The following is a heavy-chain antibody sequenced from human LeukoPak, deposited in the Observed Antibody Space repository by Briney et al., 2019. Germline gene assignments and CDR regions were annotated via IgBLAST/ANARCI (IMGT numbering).Heavy chain of an antibody. CDR2: ISWNSGSI. CDR1: GFTFDDYA. J-gene: IGHJ4*02. D-gene: IGHD3-22*01. Sequence: TGGSLRLSCAASGFTFDDYAMPWVRQAPGKGLEWVSGISWNSGSIGYADSVKGRFTISRDNAKNSLYLQMNSLRAEDTALYYCAKDITPTMKYYFDYWGQGTLVTVSS. CDR3: AKDITPTMKYYFDY. V-gene: IGHV3-9*01.